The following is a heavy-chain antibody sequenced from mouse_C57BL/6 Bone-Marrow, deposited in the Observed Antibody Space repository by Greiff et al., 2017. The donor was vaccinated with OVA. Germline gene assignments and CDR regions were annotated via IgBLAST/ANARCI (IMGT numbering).Heavy chain of an antibody. D-gene: IGHD2-4*01. CDR1: GFTFSSYA. J-gene: IGHJ3*01. V-gene: IGHV5-4*03. CDR2: ISDGGSYT. CDR3: ARWDDYDAY. Sequence: EVKLVESGGGLVKPGGSLKLSCAASGFTFSSYAMSWVRQTPEKRLEWVATISDGGSYTYYPDNVKGRFTISRDNAKNNLYLQMSHLKSEDSAVYFCARWDDYDAYWGQGTLVTVSA.